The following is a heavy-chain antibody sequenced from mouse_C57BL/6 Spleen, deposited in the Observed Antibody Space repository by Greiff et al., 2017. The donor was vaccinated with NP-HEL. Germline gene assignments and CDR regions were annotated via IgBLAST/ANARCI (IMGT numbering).Heavy chain of an antibody. J-gene: IGHJ3*01. CDR2: IHPNSGST. Sequence: QVQLQQSGAELVKPGASVKLSCKASGYTFTSYWMHWVKQRPGQGLEWIGMIHPNSGSTNYNEKFKSKATLTVDKSSSTAYMQLSSLTSEDSAVYYCAREDWAWFAYWGQGTLVTVSA. CDR1: GYTFTSYW. D-gene: IGHD4-1*01. CDR3: AREDWAWFAY. V-gene: IGHV1-64*01.